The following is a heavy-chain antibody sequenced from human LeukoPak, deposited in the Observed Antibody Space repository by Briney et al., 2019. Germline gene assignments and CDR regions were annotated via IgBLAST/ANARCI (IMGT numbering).Heavy chain of an antibody. D-gene: IGHD2-15*01. V-gene: IGHV3-21*01. CDR3: ARVYCSGGSCYFDY. Sequence: GGSLRLSCAASVFGFSNYGIYWVRQAPWKGLEWVSSISSSTSYIYYADSVKGRFTISRDNAKNSLYLQMNSPRAEDTAVYHCARVYCSGGSCYFDYWGQGTLVTVSS. CDR2: ISSSTSYI. J-gene: IGHJ4*02. CDR1: VFGFSNYG.